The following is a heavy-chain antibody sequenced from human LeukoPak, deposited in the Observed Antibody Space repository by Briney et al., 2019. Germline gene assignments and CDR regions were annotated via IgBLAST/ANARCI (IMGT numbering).Heavy chain of an antibody. CDR2: VNAGNGNT. V-gene: IGHV1-3*01. CDR1: GYTFTSYA. D-gene: IGHD6-19*01. CDR3: ARRGFLYSSGWYGGIDY. Sequence: ASVKVSCKASGYTFTSYAMHWVRQAPRQRLEWMGWVNAGNGNTKYSQKFQGRVTITRDTSASTAYMELSSLRSEDTAVYYCARRGFLYSSGWYGGIDYWGQGTLVTVSS. J-gene: IGHJ4*02.